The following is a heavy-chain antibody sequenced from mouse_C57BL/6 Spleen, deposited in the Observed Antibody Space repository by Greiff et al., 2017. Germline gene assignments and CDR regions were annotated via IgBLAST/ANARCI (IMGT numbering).Heavy chain of an antibody. CDR1: GYTFTSYW. Sequence: QVQLQQPGAELVRPGSSVKLSCKASGYTFTSYWMHWVKQRPVQGLEWIGKINPSDGATNYNQKFKDKATLTVDKSSSTAYMQLSSLTSEDSAVYYCAREGDSRGAYDMDYWGQGTTVTVSS. CDR3: AREGDSRGAYDMDY. V-gene: IGHV1-52*01. D-gene: IGHD3-3*01. CDR2: INPSDGAT. J-gene: IGHJ4*01.